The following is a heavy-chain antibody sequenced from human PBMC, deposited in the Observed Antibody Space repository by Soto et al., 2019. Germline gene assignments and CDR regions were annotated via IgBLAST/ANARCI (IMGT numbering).Heavy chain of an antibody. CDR3: ARYLGYYYGMDV. Sequence: AESLKISCKGSGYSFTSYWISWVRQMPGKGLEWMGRIDPSDSYTNYSPSFQGHVTISADKSISTAYLQWSSLKASDTAMYYCARYLGYYYGMDVWGQGTTVIVSS. V-gene: IGHV5-10-1*01. J-gene: IGHJ6*02. D-gene: IGHD3-16*01. CDR2: IDPSDSYT. CDR1: GYSFTSYW.